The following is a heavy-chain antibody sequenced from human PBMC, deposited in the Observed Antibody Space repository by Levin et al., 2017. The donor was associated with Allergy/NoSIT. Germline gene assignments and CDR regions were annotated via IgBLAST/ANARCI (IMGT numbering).Heavy chain of an antibody. CDR2: ISFDGSNK. J-gene: IGHJ6*02. Sequence: GGSLRLSCAASGITFSNYAMHWVRQAPGKGLEWVSVISFDGSNKYYADSVKGRFTISRDNSKNTLYLQMNSLRAEDTAVYYCARVARGLSPYYVYGMDVWGQGTTVTVSS. D-gene: IGHD3-16*02. CDR1: GITFSNYA. V-gene: IGHV3-30*04. CDR3: ARVARGLSPYYVYGMDV.